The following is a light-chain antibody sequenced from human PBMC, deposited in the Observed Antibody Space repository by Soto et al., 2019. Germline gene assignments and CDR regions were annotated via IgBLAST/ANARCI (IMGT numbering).Light chain of an antibody. V-gene: IGKV3-11*01. J-gene: IGKJ4*01. Sequence: EIVLTQSPATLSLSPGERATLSCRASQSVSSYLAWYQQKPGQAPRLLIYDASNRATGIPARFSVSGSGTDFTLTISSLEPEDFAVYYCQQRSHWPPTFGGGTKVEIK. CDR1: QSVSSY. CDR3: QQRSHWPPT. CDR2: DAS.